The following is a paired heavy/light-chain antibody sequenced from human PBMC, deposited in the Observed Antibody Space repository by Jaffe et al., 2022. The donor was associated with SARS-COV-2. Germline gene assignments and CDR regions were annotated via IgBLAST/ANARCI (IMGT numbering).Heavy chain of an antibody. D-gene: IGHD3-22*01. J-gene: IGHJ4*02. V-gene: IGHV1-3*01. CDR1: GLAFNMNA. CDR3: TRGRWDSSGPTHYFFDY. Sequence: QVQLVQSGPEVKKPGASVRISCKTSGLAFNMNAIHWVRQAPGQSPEWMGWIDGGNGKTKYSQKFQARVTLSRDTSASIAYMELSSLRSEDTAVFYCTRGRWDSSGPTHYFFDYWGQGTQVTVSS. CDR2: IDGGNGKT.
Light chain of an antibody. CDR3: QQYYSTPLT. J-gene: IGKJ4*01. Sequence: DIVMTQSPDSLAVSLGERATINCKSSQSVLYSSSNNNYLAWYQQRPGQPPKLLIYWASIRESGVPDRFSGSGSGTDFTLTISSLQAEDVAVYYCQQYYSTPLTFGGGTKVEIK. V-gene: IGKV4-1*01. CDR2: WAS. CDR1: QSVLYSSSNNNY.